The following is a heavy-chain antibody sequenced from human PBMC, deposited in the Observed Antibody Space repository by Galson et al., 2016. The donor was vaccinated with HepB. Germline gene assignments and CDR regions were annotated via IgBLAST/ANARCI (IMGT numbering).Heavy chain of an antibody. V-gene: IGHV3-53*01. D-gene: IGHD3-10*01. Sequence: RLSCAASGFAVSKYQMTWVRQAPGKGLEWVSVIYVGGSTYYGDSVKGRFIISRDTSKNTLHLQMNNLRVEDTAIYNCARDNFFGSATNPPFYYYMDVWGKGTTVTVSS. CDR1: GFAVSKYQ. CDR2: IYVGGST. CDR3: ARDNFFGSATNPPFYYYMDV. J-gene: IGHJ6*03.